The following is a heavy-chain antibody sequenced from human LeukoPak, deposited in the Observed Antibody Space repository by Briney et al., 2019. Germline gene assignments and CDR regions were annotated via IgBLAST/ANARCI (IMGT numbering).Heavy chain of an antibody. CDR3: ARLQYYDSSGYYFDY. V-gene: IGHV4-59*08. CDR1: GGSISRYY. D-gene: IGHD3-22*01. Sequence: PSEPLSLTCTVSGGSISRYYWSWIRQPPGKGLEWIGYIYYSGSTNYNPSLKSRVTISVDTSKNLFSLKLSSVTAADTAVYYCARLQYYDSSGYYFDYWGQGTLVTVSS. J-gene: IGHJ4*02. CDR2: IYYSGST.